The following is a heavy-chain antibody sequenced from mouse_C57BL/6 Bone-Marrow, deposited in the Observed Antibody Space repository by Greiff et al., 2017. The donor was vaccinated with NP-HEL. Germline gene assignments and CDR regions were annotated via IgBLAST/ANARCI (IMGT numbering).Heavy chain of an antibody. V-gene: IGHV1-19*01. CDR1: GYTFTDYY. Sequence: EVKLVESGPVLVKPGASVKMSCKASGYTFTDYYMNWVKQSHGKSLEWIGVINPYNGGTSYNQKFKGKATLTVDKSSSTAYMELHSLTSEDSAVYYCARGTYYDYDGFAYWGQGTLVTVSA. J-gene: IGHJ3*01. CDR3: ARGTYYDYDGFAY. D-gene: IGHD2-4*01. CDR2: INPYNGGT.